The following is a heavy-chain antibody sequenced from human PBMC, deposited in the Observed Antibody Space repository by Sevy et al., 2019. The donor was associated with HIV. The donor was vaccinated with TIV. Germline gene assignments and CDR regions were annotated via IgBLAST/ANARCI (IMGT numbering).Heavy chain of an antibody. Sequence: GGSLRLSCAASGFTFSSYPMSWVRQAPGKGLEWVSAISGSGFDTYYGDSVKGRFTISRDNSKNTVHLQMNSLSAGDTATYFCAKENRMAVAGTVTFDIWGQGTMVTVSS. CDR3: AKENRMAVAGTVTFDI. D-gene: IGHD6-19*01. CDR1: GFTFSSYP. J-gene: IGHJ3*02. V-gene: IGHV3-23*01. CDR2: ISGSGFDT.